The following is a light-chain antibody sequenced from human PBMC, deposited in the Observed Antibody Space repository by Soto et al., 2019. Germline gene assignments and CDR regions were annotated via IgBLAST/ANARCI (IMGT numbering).Light chain of an antibody. CDR2: GAS. Sequence: EIVLTQSPGTLSLSPGERATLSCRASQSVSSSYLAWYQQKPGQAPRLLIYGASSRATGIPDRFSGSGSGTDFTHHNRRREPEAFAAYYCQQGGSASGQGTKVEIK. CDR1: QSVSSSY. J-gene: IGKJ1*01. V-gene: IGKV3-20*01. CDR3: QQGGSA.